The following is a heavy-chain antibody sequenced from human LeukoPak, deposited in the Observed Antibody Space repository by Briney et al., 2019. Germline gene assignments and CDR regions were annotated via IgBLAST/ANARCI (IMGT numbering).Heavy chain of an antibody. V-gene: IGHV3-23*01. Sequence: PGGSLRLSCAASGFTFSSYAMSWVRQAPGKGLEWVSAISGSGGSTYYADSVKGRFTISRDNSKNTLYPQMNSLRAEDTAVYYCAKNRPGGSWYRPSFDYWGQGTLVTVSS. CDR2: ISGSGGST. J-gene: IGHJ4*02. CDR1: GFTFSSYA. CDR3: AKNRPGGSWYRPSFDY. D-gene: IGHD6-13*01.